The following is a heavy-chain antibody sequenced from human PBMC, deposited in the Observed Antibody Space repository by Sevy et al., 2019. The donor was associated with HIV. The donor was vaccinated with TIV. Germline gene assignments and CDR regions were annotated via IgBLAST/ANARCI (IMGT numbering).Heavy chain of an antibody. V-gene: IGHV3-23*01. Sequence: GGSLRLSCAASGFSISGYGMHWVRQAPGKGLEWVSAISGSGGSTYYADSVKGRFTISRDNSKNTLYLQMNSLRAEDTAVYYCAKGDYDFWSGYHINVRKTDYYYYGMDVWGQGTTVTVSS. CDR2: ISGSGGST. D-gene: IGHD3-3*01. CDR1: GFSISGYG. CDR3: AKGDYDFWSGYHINVRKTDYYYYGMDV. J-gene: IGHJ6*02.